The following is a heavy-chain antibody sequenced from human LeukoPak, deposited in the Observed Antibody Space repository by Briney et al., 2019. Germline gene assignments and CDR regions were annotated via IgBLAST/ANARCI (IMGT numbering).Heavy chain of an antibody. Sequence: PSQTLSLTCTVSGGSISSGGHYWSWVRQPPGKGLEWIGHIFYGGSTLYNPSLMTRLTISENTSNNQFFLRLTSLTAADTAVYFCARGRGYGYGIDYWGQGTLVTVSS. J-gene: IGHJ4*02. D-gene: IGHD5-18*01. V-gene: IGHV4-30-4*01. CDR3: ARGRGYGYGIDY. CDR2: IFYGGST. CDR1: GGSISSGGHY.